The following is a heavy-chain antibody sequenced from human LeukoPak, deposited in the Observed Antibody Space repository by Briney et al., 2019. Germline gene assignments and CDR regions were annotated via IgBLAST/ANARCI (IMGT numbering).Heavy chain of an antibody. J-gene: IGHJ3*02. D-gene: IGHD2-2*01. V-gene: IGHV4-34*01. Sequence: SETLSLTCAVYGGSLSGYYWSWIRQPPGKGLEWIGEINHSGSTNYNPSLKSRVTISVDTSKNQFSLKLSSVTAADTAVYYCASRRARYCSSTSCLSNPFDIWGQGTMVTVSS. CDR2: INHSGST. CDR1: GGSLSGYY. CDR3: ASRRARYCSSTSCLSNPFDI.